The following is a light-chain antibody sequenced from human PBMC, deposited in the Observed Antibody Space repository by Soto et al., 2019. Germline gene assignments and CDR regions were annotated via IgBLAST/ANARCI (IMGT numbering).Light chain of an antibody. CDR3: CSYAGSRTFV. Sequence: QSALTQPASVSGSPGRSITISCTGTSSDVGGYNYVSWYQQHPGKAPKLIIYEVSKRPSGISHRFSGSKSDNTASLTISGLRAEDEAHYHCCSYAGSRTFVFGGGTKLTVL. CDR1: SSDVGGYNY. J-gene: IGLJ3*02. V-gene: IGLV2-23*02. CDR2: EVS.